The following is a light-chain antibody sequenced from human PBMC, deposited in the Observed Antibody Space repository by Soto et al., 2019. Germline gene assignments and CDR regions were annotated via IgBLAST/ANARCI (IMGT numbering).Light chain of an antibody. J-gene: IGKJ2*01. CDR2: TAS. CDR1: QSVSSSS. CDR3: QLYGSSPPYI. V-gene: IGKV3-20*01. Sequence: EIVLTQSPGTVSLSPGERATLYCRASQSVSSSSLAWYQQRPGQAPRLLIFTASSRATGTPDRFSGSGSGTDFTLTISRLEPEDFAVYYCQLYGSSPPYIFGPGTKVDI.